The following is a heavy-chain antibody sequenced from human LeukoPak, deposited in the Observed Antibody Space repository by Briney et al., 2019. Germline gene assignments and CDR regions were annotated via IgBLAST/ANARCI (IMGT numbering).Heavy chain of an antibody. CDR1: GYTFTSYD. CDR2: MNPNSGNT. J-gene: IGHJ4*02. Sequence: ASVKVSCKASGYTFTSYDINWVRQATGQGLEWMGWMNPNSGNTGYAQKFQGRVTMTRDTSISTAYMELSRLRSDDTAVYYCARSYYYDSSGYIWGQGTLVTVSS. D-gene: IGHD3-22*01. V-gene: IGHV1-8*01. CDR3: ARSYYYDSSGYI.